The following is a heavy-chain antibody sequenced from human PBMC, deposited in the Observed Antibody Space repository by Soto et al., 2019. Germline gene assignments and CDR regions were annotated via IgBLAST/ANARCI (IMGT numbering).Heavy chain of an antibody. D-gene: IGHD4-17*01. CDR3: ASPFMTTVTNFDY. V-gene: IGHV1-69*02. Sequence: SVKVSCKASGGTFSSYTISWVRQAPGQGLEWMGRIIPILGIANYAQKFQGRVTITADKSTSTAYMELSSLRSEDTAVYYCASPFMTTVTNFDYWGQGTLVTVSS. J-gene: IGHJ4*02. CDR2: IIPILGIA. CDR1: GGTFSSYT.